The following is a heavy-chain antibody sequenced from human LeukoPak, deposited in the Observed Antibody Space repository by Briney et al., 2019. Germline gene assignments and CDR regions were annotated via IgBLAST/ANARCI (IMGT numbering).Heavy chain of an antibody. Sequence: GGSLRLSCAASGFTFNNYGMSWVRQAPGKGLEWVSSISGSGGSTYYAESVKGRLTVSRDKSKNTLYLQMNSLRAEDTAVYYCAKKLVVRGVILVDASDIWGQGTMVTVSS. CDR1: GFTFNNYG. D-gene: IGHD3-10*01. J-gene: IGHJ3*02. CDR3: AKKLVVRGVILVDASDI. V-gene: IGHV3-23*01. CDR2: ISGSGGST.